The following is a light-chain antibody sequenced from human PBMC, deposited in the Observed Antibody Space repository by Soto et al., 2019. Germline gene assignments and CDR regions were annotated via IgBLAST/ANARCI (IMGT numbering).Light chain of an antibody. CDR2: DVS. Sequence: QSVLTQPPSVSGSPGQSVTISCTGTSSDVGSYNRVSWYQQPPGTAPKLMIYDVSNRPSGVPDRFSGSKSGNAASLTITGLQAEDEADYYCSSYKTSSTYVFGTGPKVTVL. V-gene: IGLV2-18*02. J-gene: IGLJ1*01. CDR1: SSDVGSYNR. CDR3: SSYKTSSTYV.